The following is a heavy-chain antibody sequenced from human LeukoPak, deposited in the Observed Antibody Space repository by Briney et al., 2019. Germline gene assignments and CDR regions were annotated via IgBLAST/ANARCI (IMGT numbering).Heavy chain of an antibody. Sequence: PSETLSLTCTVSGGSISSGSYYWSWIRQPAGKGLEWIGRIYTSGSTNYNPSLKSRVTISVDTSKNQFSLKLSSVTAADTAVYYCARDGSTSCLESWGQGTLVTVSS. J-gene: IGHJ4*02. CDR2: IYTSGST. CDR3: ARDGSTSCLES. CDR1: GGSISSGSYY. V-gene: IGHV4-61*02. D-gene: IGHD2-2*01.